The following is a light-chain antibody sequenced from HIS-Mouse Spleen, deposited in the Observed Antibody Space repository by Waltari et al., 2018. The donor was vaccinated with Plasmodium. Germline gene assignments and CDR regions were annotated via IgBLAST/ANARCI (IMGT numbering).Light chain of an antibody. V-gene: IGLV3-10*01. Sequence: SYELTQPPSVSVSPGQTARITCSGDALPKKYAYWYQQKSGQAPVLVIYEDSKRPSGIPERFSGSSSGTMAYLTISGAQVEDEADYYCYSTDSSGNHRVFGGGTKLTV. CDR1: ALPKKY. CDR3: YSTDSSGNHRV. CDR2: EDS. J-gene: IGLJ3*02.